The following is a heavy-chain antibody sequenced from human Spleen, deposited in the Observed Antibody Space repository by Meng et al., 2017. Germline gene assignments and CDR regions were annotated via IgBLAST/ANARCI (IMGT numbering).Heavy chain of an antibody. CDR1: GYTFNTLD. D-gene: IGHD3-10*01. CDR2: TRTYNGHT. V-gene: IGHV1-18*01. J-gene: IGHJ4*02. Sequence: QLWHALPEVKMPVDSVTVSCTTAGYTFNTLDITSIRHAPVPDCEWTGLTRTYNGHTNNSQTAQVRVTMATDTSTSTVYMGQRALTSDNTAMYYCALDGISVTMIRRCAHWGQGTLVTVSS. CDR3: ALDGISVTMIRRCAH.